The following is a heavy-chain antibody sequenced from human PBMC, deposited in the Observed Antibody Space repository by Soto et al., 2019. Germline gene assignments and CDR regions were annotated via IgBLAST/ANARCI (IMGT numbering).Heavy chain of an antibody. D-gene: IGHD6-13*01. CDR3: ARDSHSSSWYGTDY. J-gene: IGHJ4*02. Sequence: GGSLRLSCAASGFTFGTYSMNWVRQAPGKGLEWISYISSSGSTMYYADSVRGRFTISRDNAKNSMYLQMNSLRVEDTAVYYCARDSHSSSWYGTDYWGPGTLVTVSS. V-gene: IGHV3-48*01. CDR2: ISSSGSTM. CDR1: GFTFGTYS.